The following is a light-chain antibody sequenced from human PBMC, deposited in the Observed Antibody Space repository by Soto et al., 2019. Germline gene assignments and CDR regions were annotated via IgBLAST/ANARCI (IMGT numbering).Light chain of an antibody. CDR3: ETWGTGIRV. CDR1: SGHSSYA. Sequence: QPVLTQSPSASASLGDSVKLTCTLSSGHSSYAIEWHQQQPENGPRYLMKLNSDGSHSKGDGIPVRFSGSSSGAERYLTISSLQSEDDADYYCETWGTGIRVFGGGTKLTVL. J-gene: IGLJ3*02. V-gene: IGLV4-69*01. CDR2: LNSDGSH.